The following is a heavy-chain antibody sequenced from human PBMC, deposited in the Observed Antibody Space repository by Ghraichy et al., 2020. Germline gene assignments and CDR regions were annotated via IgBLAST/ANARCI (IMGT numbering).Heavy chain of an antibody. J-gene: IGHJ4*02. D-gene: IGHD2-2*01. Sequence: SQTLSLTCTVSGGSISSGGYYWSWILQHPGKGLEWIGSIYYSGSTYYNPSLKSRVTISVDTSKNQFSLKLSSVTAADTAVYYCARSYCDSASCYALGYFDYWGQGTLVTVSS. CDR3: ARSYCDSASCYALGYFDY. CDR2: IYYSGST. V-gene: IGHV4-31*03. CDR1: GGSISSGGYY.